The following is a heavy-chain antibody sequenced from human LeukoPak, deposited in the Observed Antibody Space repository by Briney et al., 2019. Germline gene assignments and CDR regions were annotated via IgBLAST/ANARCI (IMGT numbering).Heavy chain of an antibody. CDR3: ARAAIAARPGEVDY. J-gene: IGHJ4*02. D-gene: IGHD6-6*01. V-gene: IGHV3-48*01. CDR2: ISSSSSTI. CDR1: GFTFSSYS. Sequence: SGGSLRLSCAASGFTFSSYSMKWVRQAPGKGLEWVSYISSSSSTIYYADSVKGRFTISRDNAKNSLYLQMNSLRAEDTAVYYCARAAIAARPGEVDYWGQGTLVTVSS.